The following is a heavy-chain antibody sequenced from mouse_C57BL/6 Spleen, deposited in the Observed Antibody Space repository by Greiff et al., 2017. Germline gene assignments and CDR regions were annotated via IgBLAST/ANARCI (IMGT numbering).Heavy chain of an antibody. CDR1: GFTFSDYG. CDR3: ARGNYGYAMDY. J-gene: IGHJ4*01. D-gene: IGHD2-1*01. Sequence: EVKLMESGGGLVKPGGSLKLSCAASGFTFSDYGMHWVRQAPEKGLEWVAYISSGSSTINYADTVKGRFTISRDKAKNTLFLQMTSLRSEDTAMYYCARGNYGYAMDYWGQGTSVTVSS. V-gene: IGHV5-17*01. CDR2: ISSGSSTI.